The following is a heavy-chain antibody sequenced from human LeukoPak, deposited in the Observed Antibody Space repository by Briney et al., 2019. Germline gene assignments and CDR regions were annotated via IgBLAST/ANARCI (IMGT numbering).Heavy chain of an antibody. D-gene: IGHD2-2*02. CDR3: ATGRNGVVPAPILGVGPWYDYHYMDV. CDR1: GGSFSGYY. CDR2: IDHSGTT. V-gene: IGHV4-34*01. J-gene: IGHJ6*03. Sequence: SETLSLTCVVYGGSFSGYYWTWIRQPPGKGLEWIGEIDHSGTTNYNPSLKSRVTMSVDTSKNQFSLMVSSVTAADTAVYYCATGRNGVVPAPILGVGPWYDYHYMDVWGKGTTVTVSS.